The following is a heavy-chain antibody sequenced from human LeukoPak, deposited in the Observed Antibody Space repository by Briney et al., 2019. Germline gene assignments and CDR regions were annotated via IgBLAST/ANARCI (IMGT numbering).Heavy chain of an antibody. J-gene: IGHJ4*02. V-gene: IGHV1-69*04. D-gene: IGHD6-13*01. CDR1: GGTFSSYA. CDR2: IIPILGIA. Sequence: ASVKVSCKASGGTFSSYAISWVRQAPGQGLEWMGRIIPILGIANYAQKFQGRVTITADESTSTAYMELSSPRSEDTAVYYCARDLQQGYFDYWGQGTLVTVSS. CDR3: ARDLQQGYFDY.